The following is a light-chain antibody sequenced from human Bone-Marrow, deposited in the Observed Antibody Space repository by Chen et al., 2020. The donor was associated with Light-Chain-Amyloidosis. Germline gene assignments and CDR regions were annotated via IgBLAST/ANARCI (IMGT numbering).Light chain of an antibody. J-gene: IGLJ2*01. CDR2: RDT. CDR3: QSADSSGTYEVI. CDR1: DLPTKY. Sequence: YALTQPPSVSVSPGQPARITCSGDDLPTKYAYWYQQKPGQAPVLVIHRDTERPSGISERFSGSSSGTTATLTISGVQAEDEADYHCQSADSSGTYEVIFGGGTKLTVL. V-gene: IGLV3-25*03.